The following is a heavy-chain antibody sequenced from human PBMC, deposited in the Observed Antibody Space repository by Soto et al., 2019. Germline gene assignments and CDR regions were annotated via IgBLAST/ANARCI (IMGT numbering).Heavy chain of an antibody. Sequence: SLTCTVSGGSISDFYWSWIRQPPGKGLEWIGYIYYSGSTNYNPSLKSRVTISVDTSKNQFSLKLTSVTAADTAVYYCARDSESRDGYNMKLDYWGQGTLVTVSS. V-gene: IGHV4-59*01. CDR3: ARDSESRDGYNMKLDY. CDR1: GGSISDFY. D-gene: IGHD5-12*01. CDR2: IYYSGST. J-gene: IGHJ4*02.